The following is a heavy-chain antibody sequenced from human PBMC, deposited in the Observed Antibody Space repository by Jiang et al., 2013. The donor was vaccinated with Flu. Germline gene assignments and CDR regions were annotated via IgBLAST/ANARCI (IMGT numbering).Heavy chain of an antibody. CDR2: IKHRGSA. J-gene: IGHJ4*02. V-gene: IGHV4-34*01. CDR3: ATGDRTRVRLQNED. D-gene: IGHD1-14*01. Sequence: LLKPSETLSLTCAVYGGSFTGYYYSWIRQPPGKGLEWIGEIKHRGSANYNPSLKSRVTISVETTKNQFSLKLYSVTAADTAVYYCATGDRTRVRLQNEDWGQGTLVTVSS. CDR1: GGSFTGYY.